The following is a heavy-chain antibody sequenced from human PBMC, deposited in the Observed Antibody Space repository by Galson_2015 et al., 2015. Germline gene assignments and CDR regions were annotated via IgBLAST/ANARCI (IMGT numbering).Heavy chain of an antibody. CDR3: ARQILDYDFWSGYYPTNFDY. V-gene: IGHV3-21*01. Sequence: SLRLSCAASEFTFSSYYMSWVRQAPGKGLEWVSFFSSTTTYIYYADSVKGRFTISRDNAKNSLYLQMNSLGAEDTAVYYCARQILDYDFWSGYYPTNFDYWGQGTLVTVSS. J-gene: IGHJ4*02. CDR2: FSSTTTYI. D-gene: IGHD3-3*01. CDR1: EFTFSSYY.